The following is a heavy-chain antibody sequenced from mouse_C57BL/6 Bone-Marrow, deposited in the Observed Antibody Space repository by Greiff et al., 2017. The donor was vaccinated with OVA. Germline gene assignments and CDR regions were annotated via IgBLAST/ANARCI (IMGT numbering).Heavy chain of an antibody. CDR3: AREGYWYYGSSYAMDY. J-gene: IGHJ4*01. CDR2: INPSTGGT. D-gene: IGHD1-1*01. CDR1: GYSFTGYY. Sequence: EVQLKESGPELVKPGASVKISCKASGYSFTGYYMNWVKQSPEKSLEWIGEINPSTGGTTYNQKFKAKATLTVDKSSSTAYMQLKSLTSEDSAVYYCAREGYWYYGSSYAMDYWGQGTSVTVSS. V-gene: IGHV1-42*01.